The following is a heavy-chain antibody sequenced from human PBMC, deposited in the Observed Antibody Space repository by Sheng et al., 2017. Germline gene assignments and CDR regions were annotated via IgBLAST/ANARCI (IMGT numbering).Heavy chain of an antibody. Sequence: QEQLVESGGGVVQPGRSLRLPCVASGYASHMHWIRQAPGKGLEWVAGISSDGGSTYYADSVKGRFTISRDNSKSTIYLRVDSLTAEDTAVYYCVRERYSSGRCGTFDIWDQGTMVTVSS. CDR3: VRERYSSGRCGTFDI. J-gene: IGHJ3*02. CDR2: ISSDGGST. V-gene: IGHV3-30*01. CDR1: GYASH. D-gene: IGHD6-19*01.